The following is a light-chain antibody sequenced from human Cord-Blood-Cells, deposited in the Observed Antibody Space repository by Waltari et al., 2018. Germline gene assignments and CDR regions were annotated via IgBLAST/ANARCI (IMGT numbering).Light chain of an antibody. V-gene: IGLV2-8*01. CDR1: TSAVGCYNY. CDR3: SSYAGSNNLV. Sequence: QSALTQPPSASGPPGQSVTISCTGTTSAVGCYNYVSWYQQHPGKAPKLMIYEVSKRPSGVPDRFSGSKSGNTASLTVSGLQAEDEADYYCSSYAGSNNLVFGGGTKLTVL. CDR2: EVS. J-gene: IGLJ2*01.